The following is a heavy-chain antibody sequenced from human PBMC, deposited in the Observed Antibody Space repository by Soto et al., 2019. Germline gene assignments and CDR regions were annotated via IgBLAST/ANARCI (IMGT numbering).Heavy chain of an antibody. Sequence: EVQLVESGGGLVKPGGSLRLSCAASGFTFSSYSMNWVRQAPGKRLEWVSSISSNSSYIYYADSVKGRFTISRVNPKNSLYLHRNSLRAEDTAVYYCAREGIAVAGTDAFDIWGQGTMGTVSS. D-gene: IGHD6-19*01. CDR1: GFTFSSYS. CDR3: AREGIAVAGTDAFDI. V-gene: IGHV3-21*01. CDR2: ISSNSSYI. J-gene: IGHJ3*02.